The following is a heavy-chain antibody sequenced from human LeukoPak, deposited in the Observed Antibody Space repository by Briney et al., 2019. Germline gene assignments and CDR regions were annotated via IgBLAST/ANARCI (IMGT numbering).Heavy chain of an antibody. CDR1: GYSFTNYW. D-gene: IGHD3-10*01. J-gene: IGHJ1*01. Sequence: GESLKISCKGSGYSFTNYWIGWVRQMPGKGLEWLGIIYPGDSDSRYSPSFRGQVTFSADKSSSTAYLQWSSLKASDTAMYYCARAFGSGSPFHHWGQGTLVTVSS. V-gene: IGHV5-51*01. CDR3: ARAFGSGSPFHH. CDR2: IYPGDSDS.